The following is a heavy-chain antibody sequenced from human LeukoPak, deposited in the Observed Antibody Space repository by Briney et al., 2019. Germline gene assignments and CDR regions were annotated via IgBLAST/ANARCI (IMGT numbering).Heavy chain of an antibody. D-gene: IGHD5-18*01. V-gene: IGHV3-21*01. CDR1: GFTFSSFS. CDR2: ISSSSNYI. Sequence: PGGSLRLSCAASGFTFSSFSMNWVRQAPGKGLEWVSSISSSSNYIYYADSVKGRFTISRDNAKNSLFLQMNSLRAEDTAVYYCARRSLKDTAMVRDAFDIWGQGTMVTVSS. J-gene: IGHJ3*02. CDR3: ARRSLKDTAMVRDAFDI.